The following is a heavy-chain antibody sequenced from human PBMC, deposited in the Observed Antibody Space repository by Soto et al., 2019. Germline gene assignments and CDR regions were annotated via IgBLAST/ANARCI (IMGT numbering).Heavy chain of an antibody. CDR1: GGSISSNY. V-gene: IGHV4-59*01. CDR3: AKGGDLGIFLYFDY. Sequence: PSEALSLIRTVSGGSISSNYWSWIRQPPGKGLEWIGYIYYSGRTNYNPSLKSRVTISVDTSKSQFSLNLTSVTAADTAVYYCAKGGDLGIFLYFDYWGQGALVTVSS. J-gene: IGHJ4*02. D-gene: IGHD3-3*01. CDR2: IYYSGRT.